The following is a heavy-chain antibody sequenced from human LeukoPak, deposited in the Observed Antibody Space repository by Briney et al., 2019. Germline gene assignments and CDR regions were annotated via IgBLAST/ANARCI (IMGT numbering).Heavy chain of an antibody. Sequence: PGGSLRLSCAVSGFTFSSYSMNWVRQAPGKGLEWVAFIRYDGSNKYYADSVKGRFTISRDNSKNTLYLQMNSLRAEDTAVYYCAKDGDPHFTDWGQGTLVTVSS. J-gene: IGHJ4*02. V-gene: IGHV3-30*02. CDR3: AKDGDPHFTD. CDR2: IRYDGSNK. D-gene: IGHD2-8*02. CDR1: GFTFSSYS.